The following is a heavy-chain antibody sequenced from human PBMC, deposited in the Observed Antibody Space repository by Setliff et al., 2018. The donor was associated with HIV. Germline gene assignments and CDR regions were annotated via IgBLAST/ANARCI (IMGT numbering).Heavy chain of an antibody. D-gene: IGHD5-12*01. V-gene: IGHV1-2*06. J-gene: IGHJ4*02. CDR1: GYSFTAYQ. Sequence: ASVKVSCKTFGYSFTAYQMHWLRQAPGQGLEWMGRVNRDNGGIDYAQKFQGRVTVTRDTSINTVYMELSSLRYDDTAVYFCARVATLTTPFDYWGQGTLVTVSS. CDR3: ARVATLTTPFDY. CDR2: VNRDNGGI.